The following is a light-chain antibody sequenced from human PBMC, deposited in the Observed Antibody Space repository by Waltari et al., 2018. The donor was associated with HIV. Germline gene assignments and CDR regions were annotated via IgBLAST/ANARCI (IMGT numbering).Light chain of an antibody. CDR2: LGS. V-gene: IGKV2-28*01. J-gene: IGKJ4*01. CDR3: MQALQTPPT. CDR1: QSLLHSNAYNY. Sequence: DIVMTQSPLSLPVTPGEPASISCRSSQSLLHSNAYNYLDWYLQKPGQSPQLLIYLGSNRASGVPDRFSGSGSGTDCTLKISRVEAEDVGVYYCMQALQTPPTFGGGTKVEIK.